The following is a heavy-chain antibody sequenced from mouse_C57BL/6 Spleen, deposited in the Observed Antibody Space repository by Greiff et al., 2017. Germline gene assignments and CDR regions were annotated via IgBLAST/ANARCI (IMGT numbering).Heavy chain of an antibody. Sequence: EVKLVESGGGLVKPGGSLKLSCAASGFTFSSYAMSWVRQTPEKRLEWVATISDGGSYTYYPDNVKGRFTISRDNAKNNLYRQMSHLKSEDTAVYYCAREGITTVEGGYFDVWGTGTTVTVSS. CDR1: GFTFSSYA. V-gene: IGHV5-4*01. CDR2: ISDGGSYT. J-gene: IGHJ1*03. CDR3: AREGITTVEGGYFDV. D-gene: IGHD1-1*01.